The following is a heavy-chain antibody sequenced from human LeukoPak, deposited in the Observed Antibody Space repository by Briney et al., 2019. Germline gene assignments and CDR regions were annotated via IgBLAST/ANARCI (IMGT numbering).Heavy chain of an antibody. CDR1: GYTFTGYY. V-gene: IGHV1-2*02. Sequence: EASVKVSCKASGYTFTGYYMHWVRQAPGQGLEWMGWINPNSGGTNYAQKFQGRVTMTRDTSISTAYMELSRLRSDDTAVYYCARLRNYYDSSGSLLGYWGQGTLVTVSS. D-gene: IGHD3-22*01. CDR2: INPNSGGT. J-gene: IGHJ4*02. CDR3: ARLRNYYDSSGSLLGY.